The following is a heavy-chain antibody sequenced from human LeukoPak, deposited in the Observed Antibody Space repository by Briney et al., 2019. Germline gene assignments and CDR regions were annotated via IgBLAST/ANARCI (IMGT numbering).Heavy chain of an antibody. V-gene: IGHV3-74*01. Sequence: PGGSLRLSCAASGFTFSSNWMHWVRQAPGKGLVWVSHINTDGRSTTYADSVKGRFTISRDNAKNTLYLQMNSLRAEDTAVYYCARSKSYSSGWTDFDCWGQGTLVTVSS. CDR1: GFTFSSNW. CDR3: ARSKSYSSGWTDFDC. D-gene: IGHD6-19*01. J-gene: IGHJ4*02. CDR2: INTDGRST.